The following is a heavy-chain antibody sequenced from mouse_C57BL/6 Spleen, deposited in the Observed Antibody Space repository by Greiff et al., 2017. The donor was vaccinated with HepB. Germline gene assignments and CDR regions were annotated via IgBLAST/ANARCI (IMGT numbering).Heavy chain of an antibody. J-gene: IGHJ4*01. V-gene: IGHV5-17*01. CDR3: ATWLLRAMDY. CDR2: ISSGSSTI. Sequence: EVKLVESGGGLVKPGGSLKLSCAASGFTFSDYGMHWVRQAPEKGPEWVAYISSGSSTIYYADTVKGRFTISRDNAKNTLFLQMTSLRSEDTAMYYCATWLLRAMDYWGQGTSVTVSS. D-gene: IGHD2-3*01. CDR1: GFTFSDYG.